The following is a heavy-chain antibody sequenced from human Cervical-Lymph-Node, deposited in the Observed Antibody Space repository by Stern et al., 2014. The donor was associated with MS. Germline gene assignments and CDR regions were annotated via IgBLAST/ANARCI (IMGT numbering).Heavy chain of an antibody. J-gene: IGHJ5*02. Sequence: VQLLESGAEVKKPGSSVKVSCKASGGTFKSYAFTWVRQAPGQGLEWMGGIIPIFGSTDLALKFQGSVTINGKESTSTVYLQLSSLKSEDTAVYYCARDRGSCSGGSCYSDDWFDPWGQGTLVTVSS. CDR1: GGTFKSYA. CDR3: ARDRGSCSGGSCYSDDWFDP. V-gene: IGHV1-69*01. D-gene: IGHD2-15*01. CDR2: IIPIFGST.